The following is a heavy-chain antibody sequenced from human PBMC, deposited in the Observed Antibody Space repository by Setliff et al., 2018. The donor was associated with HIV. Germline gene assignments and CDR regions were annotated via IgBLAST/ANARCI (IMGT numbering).Heavy chain of an antibody. V-gene: IGHV1-2*06. CDR2: INPNSGGT. CDR1: GYTFTGYY. Sequence: ASVKVSCKASGYTFTGYYVHWVRQAPGQGLEWMGRINPNSGGTNYAQKFQGRVTMTRDTSISTAYMELRSLRSEDTAVYYCARVSGYYSFDAFDIWGQGTMVTVS. CDR3: ARVSGYYSFDAFDI. J-gene: IGHJ3*02. D-gene: IGHD3-22*01.